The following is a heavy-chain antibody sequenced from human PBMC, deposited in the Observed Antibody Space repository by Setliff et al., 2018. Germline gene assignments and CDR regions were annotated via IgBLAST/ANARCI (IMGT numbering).Heavy chain of an antibody. CDR1: GYTFTRHY. D-gene: IGHD1-26*01. CDR2: IKPNGGDT. V-gene: IGHV1-2*02. J-gene: IGHJ4*02. Sequence: ASVKVSCKASGYTFTRHYINWVRLAPGQGLEWMGWIKPNGGDTQYAQKFQGRVTMTRDTSINTAYLELSSLRSDDTAIYFCARHSGRYYVPGTFDSWGQGTLVTVSS. CDR3: ARHSGRYYVPGTFDS.